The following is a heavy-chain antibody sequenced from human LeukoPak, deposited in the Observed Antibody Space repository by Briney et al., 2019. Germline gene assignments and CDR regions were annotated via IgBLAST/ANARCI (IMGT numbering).Heavy chain of an antibody. CDR1: GYTFTSYG. J-gene: IGHJ3*02. V-gene: IGHV1-18*01. Sequence: ASVKVSCKASGYTFTSYGISWVRQAPGQGLEWMGWISAYNGNTNYAQKFQGRVTITTDESTSTAYMELSSLRSEDTAVYYCASSARWYGDEIWAFDIWGQGTMVTVSS. D-gene: IGHD4-17*01. CDR2: ISAYNGNT. CDR3: ASSARWYGDEIWAFDI.